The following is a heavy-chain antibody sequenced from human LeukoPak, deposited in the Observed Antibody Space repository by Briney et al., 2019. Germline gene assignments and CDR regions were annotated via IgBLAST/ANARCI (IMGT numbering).Heavy chain of an antibody. CDR2: LYYSGNT. J-gene: IGHJ4*02. D-gene: IGHD1-26*01. CDR1: GGSIIDYY. CDR3: ARGEYEDLVDN. V-gene: IGHV4-59*01. Sequence: KPSETLSVTCTVSGGSIIDYYWSWIRQSPVRGLEWIGYLYYSGNTNYNPSLKSRLTISRDMAKNQFSLKLSSVTSADTAVYYCARGEYEDLVDNWGQGTLVTVSS.